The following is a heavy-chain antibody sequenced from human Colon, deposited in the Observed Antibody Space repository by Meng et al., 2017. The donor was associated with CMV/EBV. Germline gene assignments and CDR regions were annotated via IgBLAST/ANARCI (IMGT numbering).Heavy chain of an antibody. J-gene: IGHJ5*02. Sequence: QVQLMQSGAEVKKPGAPVKVSCKASGYTFTSYGITWVRQAPGQGLEWLGWISAYNGNTNYAERFEGRVTMTTDTDTSTVFMELRSLTSDDTAEYYCARGEGYYDRWGQGTLVTVSS. CDR3: ARGEGYYDR. CDR1: GYTFTSYG. V-gene: IGHV1-18*01. CDR2: ISAYNGNT. D-gene: IGHD5-24*01.